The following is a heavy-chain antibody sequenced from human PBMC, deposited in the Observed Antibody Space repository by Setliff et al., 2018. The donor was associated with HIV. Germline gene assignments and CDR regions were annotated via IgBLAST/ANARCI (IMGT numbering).Heavy chain of an antibody. J-gene: IGHJ4*02. Sequence: GGSLRLSCAGSGFTFSSYWMSWVRQAPGKGLEWVANIKQDGSEKYYADSVRGRFTISRDNSKNTLYLQMNSLRAEDTAVYYCAKNLYRSGWSPLDYWGQGTLVTVSS. CDR3: AKNLYRSGWSPLDY. CDR1: GFTFSSYW. D-gene: IGHD6-13*01. V-gene: IGHV3-7*01. CDR2: IKQDGSEK.